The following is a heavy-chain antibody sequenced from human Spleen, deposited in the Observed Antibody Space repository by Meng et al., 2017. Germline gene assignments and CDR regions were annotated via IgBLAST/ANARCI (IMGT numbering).Heavy chain of an antibody. Sequence: GGSLRLSCAASGFTFDDCAMHWVRQAPGKGLEWVSRISWNSGLIGYADSVKGRFTISRDNTKNSLYLQMNSLRAEDTALYYCTKGGDFWSGPRAQYGYDMDFWGQGTTVTVSS. CDR3: TKGGDFWSGPRAQYGYDMDF. CDR1: GFTFDDCA. D-gene: IGHD3-3*01. J-gene: IGHJ6*02. V-gene: IGHV3-9*01. CDR2: ISWNSGLI.